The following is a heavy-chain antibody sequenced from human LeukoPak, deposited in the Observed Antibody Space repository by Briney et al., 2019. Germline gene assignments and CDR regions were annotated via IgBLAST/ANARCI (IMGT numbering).Heavy chain of an antibody. CDR3: AKDYRWAFDY. CDR2: ISGSGGST. CDR1: GFTFSSYA. V-gene: IGHV3-23*01. D-gene: IGHD6-13*01. J-gene: IGHJ4*02. Sequence: PGGSLRLSCAASGFTFSSYAMSWVRQPPGKGPEWVAAISGSGGSTYYADSVKGRFTISRDNSKNTLYLQMNSLRAEDTAVYYCAKDYRWAFDYWGQGTRLSVSS.